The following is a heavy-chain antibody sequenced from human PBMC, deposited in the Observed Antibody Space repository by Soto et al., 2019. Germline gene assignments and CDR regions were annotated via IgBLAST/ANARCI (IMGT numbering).Heavy chain of an antibody. D-gene: IGHD5-12*01. CDR3: ARSAKKTWLPDF. CDR2: INAGNGNT. CDR1: GFSFIDYS. Sequence: ASVKVSCKASGFSFIDYSILWVRQAPGQSLEWLGWINAGNGNTKYSHRFQDRVTITSDTSATTTYMELRSLRSEDTAVFYCARSAKKTWLPDFWGQGTLVTVS. V-gene: IGHV1-3*01. J-gene: IGHJ1*01.